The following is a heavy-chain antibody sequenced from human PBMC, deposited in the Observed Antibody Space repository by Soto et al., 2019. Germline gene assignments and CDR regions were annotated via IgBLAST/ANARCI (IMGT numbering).Heavy chain of an antibody. CDR2: IYYSGST. J-gene: IGHJ4*02. CDR1: GGSISSGGYY. Sequence: PSETLSLTCTVSGGSISSGGYYWSWIRQHPGKGLEWIGYIYYSGSTYYNPSLKSRVTVSVDTSKNQFSLKLSSVTAADTAVYYCARALVVPAAIDYWGQGTLVTVSS. CDR3: ARALVVPAAIDY. V-gene: IGHV4-31*02. D-gene: IGHD2-2*01.